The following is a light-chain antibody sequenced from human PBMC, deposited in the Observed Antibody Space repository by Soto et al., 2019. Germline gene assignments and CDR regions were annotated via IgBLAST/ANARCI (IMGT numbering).Light chain of an antibody. CDR3: QQYGSSPWT. CDR1: QSVSSK. Sequence: EIVMTQSPATVSVSEGEGVTXSCRASQSVSSKLAWYQQKPGQAPRLLIYGASNRATGIPARFSGSGSGTDFTLTISRLEPEDFAVYYCQQYGSSPWTFGQGTKVDIK. J-gene: IGKJ1*01. CDR2: GAS. V-gene: IGKV3-20*01.